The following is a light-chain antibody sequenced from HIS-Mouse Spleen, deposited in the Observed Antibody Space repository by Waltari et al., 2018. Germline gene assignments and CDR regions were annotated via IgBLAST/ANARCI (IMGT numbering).Light chain of an antibody. CDR1: SIAVGRYNL. J-gene: IGLJ3*02. V-gene: IGLV2-23*01. CDR2: EGS. CDR3: CSYAGSSTLV. Sequence: QSALTQPASVSGSPGQSITISCTGPSIAVGRYNLVSWSQQHPGKAPKLMIYEGSKRPSGVSNRFSGSKSGNTASLTISGLQAEDEADYYCCSYAGSSTLVFGGGTKLTVL.